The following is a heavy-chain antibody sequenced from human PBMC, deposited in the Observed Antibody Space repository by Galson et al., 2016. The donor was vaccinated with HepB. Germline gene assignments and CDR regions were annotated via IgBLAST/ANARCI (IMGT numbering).Heavy chain of an antibody. CDR1: GYTVTTYA. CDR3: ARDMGYCSSTSCYVTALDM. Sequence: CKASGYTVTTYAMNWVRQAPGQGLEWMGWINTNTGKSTYAQGFTGRFVFSLDTSVTTTYLQISGLKAEDTAVYYCARDMGYCSSTSCYVTALDMWGQGTMITVSA. CDR2: INTNTGKS. D-gene: IGHD2-2*01. J-gene: IGHJ3*02. V-gene: IGHV7-4-1*02.